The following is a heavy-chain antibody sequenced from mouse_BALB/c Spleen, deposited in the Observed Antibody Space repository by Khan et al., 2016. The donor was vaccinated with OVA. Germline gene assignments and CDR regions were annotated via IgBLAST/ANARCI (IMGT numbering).Heavy chain of an antibody. Sequence: QLQQSGAELVKSGATVKLSRTASGLNIKDTYMHWLKQCPEQGLEWIGRIDPPHGNTNYYPKFQGKATITADTFSNPSYRQLSSLTSEDTAVYYCARMARKWGQGTTLTVSS. CDR2: IDPPHGNT. J-gene: IGHJ2*01. CDR3: ARMARK. V-gene: IGHV14-3*02. CDR1: GLNIKDTY.